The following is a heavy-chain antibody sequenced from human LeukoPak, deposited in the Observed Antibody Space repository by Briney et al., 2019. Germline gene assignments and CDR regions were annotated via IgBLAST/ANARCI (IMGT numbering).Heavy chain of an antibody. CDR2: IHYSGST. Sequence: SETLSLTCTVSGGSISSYYWSWIRQPPGKGLEWIGYIHYSGSTNYNPSLKSRVTISVDTSKNQFSLKLSSVTAADTAVYYCARTSTIFGVVISYYFDYWGQGTLVTVSS. CDR3: ARTSTIFGVVISYYFDY. J-gene: IGHJ4*02. V-gene: IGHV4-59*12. CDR1: GGSISSYY. D-gene: IGHD3-3*01.